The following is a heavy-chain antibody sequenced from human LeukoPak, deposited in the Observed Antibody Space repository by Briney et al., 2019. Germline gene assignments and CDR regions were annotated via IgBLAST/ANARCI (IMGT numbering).Heavy chain of an antibody. D-gene: IGHD6-13*01. J-gene: IGHJ4*02. CDR3: SRDSAGNDY. CDR2: KKKDGREN. Sequence: GGALGDSCAASGIHFSTDRKSLVPPAPGKGPELVANKKKDGRENYYLASVKGRFTISRDNAKKSLYLQVNSLRAQDPPMYYLSRDSAGNDYWGQATLVTVCS. CDR1: GIHFSTDR. V-gene: IGHV3-7*03.